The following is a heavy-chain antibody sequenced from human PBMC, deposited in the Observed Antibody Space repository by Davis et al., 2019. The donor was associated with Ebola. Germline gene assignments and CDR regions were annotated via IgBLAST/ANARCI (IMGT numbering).Heavy chain of an antibody. V-gene: IGHV3-30-3*01. D-gene: IGHD6-19*01. CDR2: ISYDGSNK. CDR1: GFTFSSYA. J-gene: IGHJ4*02. Sequence: PGGSLRLSCAASGFTFSSYAMHWVRQAPGKGLEWVAVISYDGSNKYYADSVKGRFTISRDNSKNTLYLQMNSLRAEDTAVYYCARESIAVAAADYWGQGTLVTVSS. CDR3: ARESIAVAAADY.